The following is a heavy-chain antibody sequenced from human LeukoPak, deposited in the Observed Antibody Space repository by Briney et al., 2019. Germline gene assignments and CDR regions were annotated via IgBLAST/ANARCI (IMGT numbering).Heavy chain of an antibody. J-gene: IGHJ5*02. D-gene: IGHD3-10*01. Sequence: SETLSLTCTVSGGSISSSSYYWSWIRQPPGKGLEWIGYIYYSGSTNYNPSLKSRVTMSLDMSKSQLFLNLASVTAADTAVYYCARFGELYGGKWSDPWGQGTLVIVSS. CDR2: IYYSGST. CDR3: ARFGELYGGKWSDP. CDR1: GGSISSSSYY. V-gene: IGHV4-61*05.